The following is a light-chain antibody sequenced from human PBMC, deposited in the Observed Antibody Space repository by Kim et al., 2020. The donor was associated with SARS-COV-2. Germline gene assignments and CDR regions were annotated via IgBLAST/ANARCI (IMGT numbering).Light chain of an antibody. CDR2: DAS. V-gene: IGKV1-33*01. J-gene: IGKJ5*01. Sequence: ASVGDRVTITCRASQDSSNYLDWYQQKPGKAPKLLIYDASTLETGVPSRFSGSGSGTDFTFTISSLQPEDIATYYCQQYDNLLVAFGQGTQLEIK. CDR1: QDSSNY. CDR3: QQYDNLLVA.